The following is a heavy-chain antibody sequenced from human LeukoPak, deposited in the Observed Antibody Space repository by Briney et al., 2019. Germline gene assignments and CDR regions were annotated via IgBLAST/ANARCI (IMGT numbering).Heavy chain of an antibody. CDR3: ARGGFDY. CDR1: GYTLTELS. J-gene: IGHJ4*02. V-gene: IGHV1-69*13. Sequence: SVKVSCKVSGYTLTELSMHWVRQAPGQGLEWMGGIIPIFGTANYAQKFQGRVTITADESTSTAYMELSSLRSKDTAVYYCARGGFDYWGQGTLVTVSS. CDR2: IIPIFGTA.